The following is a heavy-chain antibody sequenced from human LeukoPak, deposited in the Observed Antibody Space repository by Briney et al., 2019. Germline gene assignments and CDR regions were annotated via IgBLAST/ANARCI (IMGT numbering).Heavy chain of an antibody. CDR2: INPSGGGT. CDR3: ARDGYLFDY. V-gene: IGHV1-46*01. D-gene: IGHD5-12*01. J-gene: IGHJ4*02. CDR1: GYTFTSYY. Sequence: GASVQFSCKASGYTFTSYYIHWVRLAPGQGLEWMGIINPSGGGTKYAQKFQGRVTMTRDTSTSTVYMELSSLRSEATAVYYCARDGYLFDYWGQGTLVTISS.